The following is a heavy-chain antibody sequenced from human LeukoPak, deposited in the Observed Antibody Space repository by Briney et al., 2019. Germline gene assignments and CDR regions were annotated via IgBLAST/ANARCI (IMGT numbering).Heavy chain of an antibody. CDR3: ARYTEVVVAANYAFDI. Sequence: GASVKVSCKASGGTFSSYAISWVRQARGQGLEWMGGIIPIFGTANYTQKFQGRVTITAYESTSTAYMELSSLRSEDTAVYYCARYTEVVVAANYAFDIWGQGTMVTVSS. J-gene: IGHJ3*02. D-gene: IGHD2-15*01. CDR2: IIPIFGTA. V-gene: IGHV1-69*13. CDR1: GGTFSSYA.